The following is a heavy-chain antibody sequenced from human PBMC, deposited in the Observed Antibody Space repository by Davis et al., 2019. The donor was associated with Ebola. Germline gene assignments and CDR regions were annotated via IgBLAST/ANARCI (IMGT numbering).Heavy chain of an antibody. J-gene: IGHJ6*04. CDR3: ARGIAVAGLYYYYYGMDV. Sequence: PGGSLRLSCAASGFTFSSYAMNWVRQAPGKGLEWVSYISSSSSTIYYADSVKGRFTISRDNAKNSLYLQMNSLRDEDTAVYYCARGIAVAGLYYYYYGMDVWGKGTTVTVSS. V-gene: IGHV3-48*02. D-gene: IGHD6-19*01. CDR2: ISSSSSTI. CDR1: GFTFSSYA.